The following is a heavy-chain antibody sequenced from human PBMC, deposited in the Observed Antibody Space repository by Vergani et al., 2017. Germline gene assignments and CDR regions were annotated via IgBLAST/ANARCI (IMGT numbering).Heavy chain of an antibody. CDR2: ISGGGGST. CDR3: AKDRVVMIRGPPYYFDF. Sequence: EVRLLESGGGLVQPGGSLRLSCEASGFTFSSYAMGWVRPAPGKGLEWVSGISGGGGSTYYADSVKGRFTISRDNSKNTLYLQMNSLRAEDTAVYYCAKDRVVMIRGPPYYFDFWGQGTLVTVSS. CDR1: GFTFSSYA. V-gene: IGHV3-23*01. J-gene: IGHJ4*02. D-gene: IGHD3-10*01.